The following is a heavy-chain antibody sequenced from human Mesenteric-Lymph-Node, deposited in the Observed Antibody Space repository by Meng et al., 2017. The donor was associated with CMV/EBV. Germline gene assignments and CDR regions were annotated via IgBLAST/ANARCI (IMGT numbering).Heavy chain of an antibody. CDR1: GFTFSTFG. CDR2: IWYDGSDK. D-gene: IGHD3/OR15-3a*01. Sequence: GGSLRLSCAASGFTFSTFGIHWVRQAPGKGLEWVSFIWYDGSDKFYGDSVKGRITISRDSSDNIIYLQMSSLTAEDTALYYCAKVSGLGAPFDYWGQGTLVTVSS. CDR3: AKVSGLGAPFDY. J-gene: IGHJ4*02. V-gene: IGHV3-30*02.